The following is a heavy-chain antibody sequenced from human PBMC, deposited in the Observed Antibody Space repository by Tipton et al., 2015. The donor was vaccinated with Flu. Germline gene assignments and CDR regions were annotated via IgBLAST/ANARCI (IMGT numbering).Heavy chain of an antibody. CDR2: ISAYDGNT. D-gene: IGHD6-19*01. Sequence: QSGAEMKKPGASVKVSCKASGYTFTSYGISWVRQAPGQGLEWMGWISAYDGNTNYAQKLQGRVTMTTDTSTSTAYMELRSLRSDDTAVYYCARDRAVAGTWGGDYFDYWGQGTLVTVSS. V-gene: IGHV1-18*01. J-gene: IGHJ4*02. CDR3: ARDRAVAGTWGGDYFDY. CDR1: GYTFTSYG.